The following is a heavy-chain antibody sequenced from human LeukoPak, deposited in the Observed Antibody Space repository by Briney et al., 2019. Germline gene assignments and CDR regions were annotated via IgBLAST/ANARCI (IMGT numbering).Heavy chain of an antibody. CDR1: GYTFTSYG. V-gene: IGHV1-18*01. J-gene: IGHJ5*01. Sequence: LAASVKVSCKASGYTFTSYGISWVRQAPGQGLEWMGWISAYNGNTNYAQKLQGRVTMTTDTSTSTAYVELRSLRSDDTAVYYCARGNHYGSGGYNWFDSWGQGTLVTVSS. CDR3: ARGNHYGSGGYNWFDS. CDR2: ISAYNGNT. D-gene: IGHD3-10*01.